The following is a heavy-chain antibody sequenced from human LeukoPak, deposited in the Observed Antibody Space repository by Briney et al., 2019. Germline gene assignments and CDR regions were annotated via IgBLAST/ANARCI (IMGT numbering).Heavy chain of an antibody. Sequence: GGSLRLSCAASGFTFSSYAMHWVRQALGKGVEYVSAISSNGGSTYYANSVKGRFTISRDNSKHSLYLQMGSLRAEDMAVYYCARDLRGIVVVPAAPSYYMDVWGKGTTVTVSS. J-gene: IGHJ6*03. D-gene: IGHD2-2*01. CDR2: ISSNGGST. V-gene: IGHV3-64*01. CDR1: GFTFSSYA. CDR3: ARDLRGIVVVPAAPSYYMDV.